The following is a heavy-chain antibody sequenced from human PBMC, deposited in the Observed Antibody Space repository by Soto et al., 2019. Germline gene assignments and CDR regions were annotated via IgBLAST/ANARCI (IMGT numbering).Heavy chain of an antibody. CDR2: ISYDGSNK. J-gene: IGHJ6*02. D-gene: IGHD6-13*01. CDR3: ARDGSWYNGGYYYYGMDV. Sequence: GGSLRLSCAASGFTFSSYAMHWVRQAPGKGLEWVAVISYDGSNKYYADSVKGRFTISRDNSKNTLYLQMNSLRAEDTAVYYCARDGSWYNGGYYYYGMDVWGQGTTVTVSS. V-gene: IGHV3-30-3*01. CDR1: GFTFSSYA.